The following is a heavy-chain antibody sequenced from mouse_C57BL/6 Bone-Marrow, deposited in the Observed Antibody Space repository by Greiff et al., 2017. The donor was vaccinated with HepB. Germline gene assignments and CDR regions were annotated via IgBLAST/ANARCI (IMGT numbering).Heavy chain of an antibody. J-gene: IGHJ4*01. Sequence: DVKLQESGAELVRPGASVKLSCTASGFNIKDDYMHWVKQRPEQGLEWIGWIDPENGDTEYASKFQGKATITADTSSNTAYLQLSSLTSEDTAVYYCTPYYYGSSYDAMDYWGQGTSVTVSS. D-gene: IGHD1-1*01. CDR2: IDPENGDT. CDR1: GFNIKDDY. CDR3: TPYYYGSSYDAMDY. V-gene: IGHV14-4*01.